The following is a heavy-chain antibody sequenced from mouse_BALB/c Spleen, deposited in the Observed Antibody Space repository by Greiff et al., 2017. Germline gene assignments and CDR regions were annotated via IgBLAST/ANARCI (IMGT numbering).Heavy chain of an antibody. J-gene: IGHJ3*01. V-gene: IGHV1S127*01. Sequence: VQLQQPGAELVKPGASVKMSCKASGYTFTSYWMHWVKQRPGQGLEWIGVIDPSDSYTSYNQKFKGKATLTVDTSSSTAYMQLSSLTSEDSAVYYCTRGPGPYSNYVFAYWGQGTLVTVSA. CDR2: IDPSDSYT. D-gene: IGHD2-5*01. CDR3: TRGPGPYSNYVFAY. CDR1: GYTFTSYW.